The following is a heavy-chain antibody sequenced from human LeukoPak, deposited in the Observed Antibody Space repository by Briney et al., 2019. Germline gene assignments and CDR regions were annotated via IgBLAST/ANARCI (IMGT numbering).Heavy chain of an antibody. CDR2: IGGSESIV. D-gene: IGHD1-7*01. CDR1: GFGVNDYY. V-gene: IGHV3-11*01. Sequence: GGSLRLSCVVSGFGVNDYYMSWIRQAPGKGLEWISDIGGSESIVSYGGSVRGRFTVSRDFAMNSLFLQLNSLSADDTAVYYCAREMVAGTFDSWGQGTLVTVSS. CDR3: AREMVAGTFDS. J-gene: IGHJ4*02.